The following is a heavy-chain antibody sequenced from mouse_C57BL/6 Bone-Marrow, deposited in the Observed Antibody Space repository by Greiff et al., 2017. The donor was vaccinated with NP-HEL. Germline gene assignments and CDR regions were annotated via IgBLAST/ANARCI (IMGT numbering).Heavy chain of an antibody. CDR1: GYTFTDYY. V-gene: IGHV1-19*01. J-gene: IGHJ4*01. Sequence: DVQLQESGPVLVKPGASVKMSCKASGYTFTDYYMNWVKQSHGKSLEWIGVINPYNGGTSYNQKFKGKATLTVDKSSSTAYMELNSLTSEDSAVYYCAAGTGYYYAMDYWGQGTSVTVSS. CDR2: INPYNGGT. D-gene: IGHD3-3*01. CDR3: AAGTGYYYAMDY.